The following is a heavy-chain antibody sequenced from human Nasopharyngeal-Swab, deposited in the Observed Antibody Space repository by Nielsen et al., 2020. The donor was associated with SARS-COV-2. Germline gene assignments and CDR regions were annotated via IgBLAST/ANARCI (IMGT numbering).Heavy chain of an antibody. CDR2: ISDSGDIT. J-gene: IGHJ3*02. Sequence: GESLKISCAASGFIFRNYVVSWVRQAPGKGLEWVSLISDSGDITYYADSVKGRFTISRDNSKNTLHLQMNSLRAEDTAVYYCVKDAATGYYENSGYVAFDIWGQGTMVTVSS. CDR3: VKDAATGYYENSGYVAFDI. D-gene: IGHD3-16*01. CDR1: GFIFRNYV. V-gene: IGHV3-23*01.